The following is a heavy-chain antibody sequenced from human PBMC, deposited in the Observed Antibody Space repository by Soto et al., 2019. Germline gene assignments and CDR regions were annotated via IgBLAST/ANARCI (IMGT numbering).Heavy chain of an antibody. CDR2: IYYSGST. V-gene: IGHV4-31*03. Sequence: SETLSLTCTVSGGSISSGGYYWSWIRQHPGKGMEWIGYIYYSGSTYYNPSPKSRVTISVDTSKNQFSLKLSSVTAADTAVYYCAGWVRGAYYYYGMDVWGQGTTVTVSS. D-gene: IGHD3-10*01. CDR1: GGSISSGGYY. CDR3: AGWVRGAYYYYGMDV. J-gene: IGHJ6*02.